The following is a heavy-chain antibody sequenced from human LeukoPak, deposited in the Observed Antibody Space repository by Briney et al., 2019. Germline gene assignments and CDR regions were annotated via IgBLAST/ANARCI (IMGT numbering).Heavy chain of an antibody. CDR1: GFTFSSRDW. CDR3: AKEPLYYY. J-gene: IGHJ4*02. V-gene: IGHV3-23*01. Sequence: GGSLRLSCVASGFTFSSRDWMNWVRQAPGKGLEWVSAISGSGDTTYYADSVKGRFTISRDNSKNTLYLQMNSLRAEDTAVYYCAKEPLYYYWGQGTLVTVSS. D-gene: IGHD2-21*01. CDR2: ISGSGDTT.